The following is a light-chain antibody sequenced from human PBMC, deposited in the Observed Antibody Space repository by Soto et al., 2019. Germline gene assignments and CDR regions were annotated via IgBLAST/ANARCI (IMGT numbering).Light chain of an antibody. J-gene: IGLJ3*02. CDR3: FSYTRSSTWV. CDR1: SSDVGSYNY. Sequence: QSALTQPASVSGSPGQSITISCTGTSSDVGSYNYVSWYQQHPGKAPKLMIYDVSNRPSGVSNRFSGSKSGNTASLTISGLKAEEEADYSCFSYTRSSTWVFGGGTKVTVL. V-gene: IGLV2-14*03. CDR2: DVS.